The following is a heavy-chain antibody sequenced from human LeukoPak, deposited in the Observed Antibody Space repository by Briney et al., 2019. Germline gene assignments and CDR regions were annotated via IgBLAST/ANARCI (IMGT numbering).Heavy chain of an antibody. J-gene: IGHJ3*01. CDR1: GFTFSTSW. CDR3: VRDKGGRSGAIYYDAFDV. Sequence: PGGSLRLSCGASGFTFSTSWMIWVRQAPGKGLEWVANIDQGGSTKYYVDSLKGRFTISRDNAKNSLYLQMNSLRAEDTAVYYCVRDKGGRSGAIYYDAFDVWGQGTMVTVSS. CDR2: IDQGGSTK. D-gene: IGHD1-26*01. V-gene: IGHV3-7*01.